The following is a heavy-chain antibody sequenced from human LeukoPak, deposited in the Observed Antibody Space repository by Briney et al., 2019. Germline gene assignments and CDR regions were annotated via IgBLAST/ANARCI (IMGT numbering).Heavy chain of an antibody. V-gene: IGHV4-39*07. D-gene: IGHD3-10*01. CDR3: ARGVRAMVRGVHYFDY. Sequence: SETLSLTCTVSGGSISSSSYYWGGTGHPPGKGLGGMGGIYYSGSTYYNPSLKSRVTISVDTSKNQFSLKLSSVTAADTAVYYCARGVRAMVRGVHYFDYWGQGTLVTVSS. CDR1: GGSISSSSYY. CDR2: IYYSGST. J-gene: IGHJ4*02.